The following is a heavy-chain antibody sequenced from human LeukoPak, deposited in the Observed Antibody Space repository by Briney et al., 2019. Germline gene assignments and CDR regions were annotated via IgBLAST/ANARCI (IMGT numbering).Heavy chain of an antibody. Sequence: SETLSLTCAVYGGSFSGYYWSWIRQPPGKGLEWIGSIYYSGSTYYNPSLKSRVTISVDTSKNQFSLKLSSVTAADTAVYYCARGFLYCSSTSCYIYWGQGTLVTVSS. J-gene: IGHJ4*02. CDR3: ARGFLYCSSTSCYIY. V-gene: IGHV4-34*01. D-gene: IGHD2-2*02. CDR1: GGSFSGYY. CDR2: IYYSGST.